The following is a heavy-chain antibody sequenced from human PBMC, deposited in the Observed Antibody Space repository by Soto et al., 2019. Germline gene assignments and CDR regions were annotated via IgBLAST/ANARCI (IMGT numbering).Heavy chain of an antibody. Sequence: SETLSLTCTVSGGSISSYYWSWIRQPPGKGLEWIGYIYYSGSTYYNPSLKSRVTISVDTSKNQFSLKLSSVTAADTVVYYCARDRAAAGNLDYWGQGTLVTVSS. V-gene: IGHV4-59*12. CDR3: ARDRAAAGNLDY. J-gene: IGHJ4*02. CDR2: IYYSGST. D-gene: IGHD6-13*01. CDR1: GGSISSYY.